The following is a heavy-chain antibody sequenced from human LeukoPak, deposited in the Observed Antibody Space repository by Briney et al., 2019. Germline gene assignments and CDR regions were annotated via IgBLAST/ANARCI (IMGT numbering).Heavy chain of an antibody. V-gene: IGHV5-51*01. CDR3: VRTPTCSSGSCYPNWFDS. Sequence: GESLKISCKGSGYSFTSYWIGWVRQVPGKGLEWMAIVYPGDSNTKYSPSFQGQVTISADKSISTVYLQWSRLKASDTAMYYCVRTPTCSSGSCYPNWFDSWGQGTLVTVSS. CDR2: VYPGDSNT. CDR1: GYSFTSYW. J-gene: IGHJ5*01. D-gene: IGHD2-15*01.